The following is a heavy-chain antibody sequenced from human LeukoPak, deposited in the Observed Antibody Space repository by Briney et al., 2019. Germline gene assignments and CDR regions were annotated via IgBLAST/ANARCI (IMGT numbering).Heavy chain of an antibody. Sequence: SETLSLTCTVSGGSISSSSYYWGWIRQPPGKGLEWIGSIYYSESTYYNPSLKSRVTISVEPSKNQFSLKLSSVTAADTAVYYCASIVVVPAAMGWGYYYYMDVWGKGTTVTVSS. V-gene: IGHV4-39*07. D-gene: IGHD2-2*01. J-gene: IGHJ6*03. CDR1: GGSISSSSYY. CDR3: ASIVVVPAAMGWGYYYYMDV. CDR2: IYYSEST.